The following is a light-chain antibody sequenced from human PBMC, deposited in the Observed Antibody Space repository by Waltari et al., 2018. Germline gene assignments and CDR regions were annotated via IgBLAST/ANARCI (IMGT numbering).Light chain of an antibody. Sequence: DNVMTQSPLSLPVTPGEPASLSCRSSQSLLHRNGYNYLDWYVQKAGQSPQLLIYLGSNRASGVPERFSGSGSGTDFTLKISRVEAEDVGVYYCMQALKTPFTFGPGTKLDVK. CDR2: LGS. J-gene: IGKJ3*01. CDR1: QSLLHRNGYNY. V-gene: IGKV2-28*01. CDR3: MQALKTPFT.